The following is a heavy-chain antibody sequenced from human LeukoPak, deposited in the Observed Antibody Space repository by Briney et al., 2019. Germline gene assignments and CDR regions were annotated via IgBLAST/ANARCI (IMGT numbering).Heavy chain of an antibody. CDR2: ISSSSIYI. CDR1: GFTFDDYA. D-gene: IGHD1-1*01. Sequence: GGSLRLSCAASGFTFDDYAMHWVRQAPGKGLEWVSFISSSSIYIYYADSVKGRFTISRDNAKNSLYLQMNSLRVEDTAVYYCARAGPTGTTLDPWGQGTLVTVSS. V-gene: IGHV3-21*01. J-gene: IGHJ5*02. CDR3: ARAGPTGTTLDP.